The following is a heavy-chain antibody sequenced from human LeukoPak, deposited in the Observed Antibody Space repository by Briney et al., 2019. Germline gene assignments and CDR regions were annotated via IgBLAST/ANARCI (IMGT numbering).Heavy chain of an antibody. Sequence: GGSLRLSCAASGFTFSSYAMSWVRQAPGKGLEWVSAIRGSGGSTYYADSVKGRFPIPRDNSNNTLYLQMSRLRAEDTAVYYCAKARKNYDGAGSNYPIWGQGALVTVSS. CDR3: AKARKNYDGAGSNYPI. V-gene: IGHV3-23*01. CDR2: IRGSGGST. J-gene: IGHJ4*02. CDR1: GFTFSSYA. D-gene: IGHD3-10*01.